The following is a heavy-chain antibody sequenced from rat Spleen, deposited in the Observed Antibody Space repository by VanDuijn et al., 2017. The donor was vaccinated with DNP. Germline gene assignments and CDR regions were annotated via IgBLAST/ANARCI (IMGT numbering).Heavy chain of an antibody. D-gene: IGHD4-3*01. CDR1: GFTLSDYY. CDR2: ISSDGGST. J-gene: IGHJ2*01. V-gene: IGHV5-22*01. CDR3: VRWYNSGYYFDY. Sequence: EVQLVESGGGLVQPGRSLKLSCSASGFTLSDYYMAWVRQAPTKGLEWVAYISSDGGSTYYGDSVKGRFTISRANVKSTLYLQMNSLRSEDMATYYCVRWYNSGYYFDYWGQGVMVTVSS.